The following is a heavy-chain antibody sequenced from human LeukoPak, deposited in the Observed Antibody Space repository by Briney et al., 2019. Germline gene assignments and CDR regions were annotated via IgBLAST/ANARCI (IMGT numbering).Heavy chain of an antibody. Sequence: GGSLRLSCAASGFTFSTYWMHWVRQAPGKGLVWVSRISSDGSITSYAHSVKGRFTISRDNAKNTLYLQMNSLRAEDTAVYYCARHLNYYLDYWGQGTLVTVSS. CDR3: ARHLNYYLDY. CDR2: ISSDGSIT. D-gene: IGHD3-10*01. J-gene: IGHJ4*02. CDR1: GFTFSTYW. V-gene: IGHV3-74*01.